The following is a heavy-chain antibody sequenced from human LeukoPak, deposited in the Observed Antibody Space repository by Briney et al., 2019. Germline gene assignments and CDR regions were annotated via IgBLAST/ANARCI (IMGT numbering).Heavy chain of an antibody. V-gene: IGHV2-5*01. Sequence: SGPTLVSPTQTLTLTCTFSGFSLSTSGVGVGWIRQPPGKALEWLALIYWNDDNRYSPSLKSRLTITKDTSKNQVVLTMTNMDPVDTATYYCAHRYLSAAGNGYFFDYWGQGTLVTVSS. D-gene: IGHD6-13*01. J-gene: IGHJ4*02. CDR3: AHRYLSAAGNGYFFDY. CDR2: IYWNDDN. CDR1: GFSLSTSGVG.